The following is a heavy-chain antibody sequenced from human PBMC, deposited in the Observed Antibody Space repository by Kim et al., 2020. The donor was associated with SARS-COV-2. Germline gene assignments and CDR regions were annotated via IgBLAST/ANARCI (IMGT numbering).Heavy chain of an antibody. Sequence: SVKGRFTISRDNSKNTLYLKMNSRRAEDTAVYYCAKDHEWELPADGYFDLWGRGTLVTVSS. D-gene: IGHD1-26*01. J-gene: IGHJ2*01. V-gene: IGHV3-30*02. CDR3: AKDHEWELPADGYFDL.